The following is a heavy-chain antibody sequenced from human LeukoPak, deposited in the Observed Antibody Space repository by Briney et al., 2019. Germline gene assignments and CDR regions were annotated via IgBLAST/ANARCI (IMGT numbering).Heavy chain of an antibody. Sequence: PGGSLRLSCAASGFTFSSYSMNWVRQAPGKGLEWVSYISSSSTIYYADSVKGRFTISRDNAKNTLFLQMNSLRAEDTAVYYCARKTDTSSDFADYWGQGTLVTVSS. V-gene: IGHV3-48*04. CDR1: GFTFSSYS. D-gene: IGHD6-6*01. CDR3: ARKTDTSSDFADY. J-gene: IGHJ4*02. CDR2: ISSSSTI.